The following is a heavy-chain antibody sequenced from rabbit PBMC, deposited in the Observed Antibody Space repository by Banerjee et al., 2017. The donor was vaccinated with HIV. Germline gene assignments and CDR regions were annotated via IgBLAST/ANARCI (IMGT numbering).Heavy chain of an antibody. CDR2: IDVGST. CDR1: GFSFSTSYW. J-gene: IGHJ3*01. D-gene: IGHD2-1*01. CDR3: ARGYDDYDARLDL. V-gene: IGHV1S45*01. Sequence: QEQLVESGGGLVQPEGSLTLTCTASGFSFSTSYWICWVRQAPGKGLEWIACIDVGSTYYATWVDGRFTISSHNAQNTLYLQLSSLTAADTATYFCARGYDDYDARLDLWGPGTLVTVS.